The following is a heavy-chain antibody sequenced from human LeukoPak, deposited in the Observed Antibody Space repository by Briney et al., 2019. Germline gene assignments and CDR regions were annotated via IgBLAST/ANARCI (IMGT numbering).Heavy chain of an antibody. Sequence: SQTLSLTCPVAGGSISSYYWSWIRQPAGNGLEWIGRIYTSGSTNYNPSLKSRVTMSVDTSKNQFSLKLSSVTAADTAVYYCARDRGPDSGSYYFDYWGQGTLVTVSS. V-gene: IGHV4-4*07. J-gene: IGHJ4*02. CDR3: ARDRGPDSGSYYFDY. CDR2: IYTSGST. CDR1: GGSISSYY. D-gene: IGHD1-26*01.